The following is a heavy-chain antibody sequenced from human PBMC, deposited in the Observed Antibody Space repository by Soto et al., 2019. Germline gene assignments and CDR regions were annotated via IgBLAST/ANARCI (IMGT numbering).Heavy chain of an antibody. CDR1: GYSFTTYG. Sequence: ASVKVSCKDSGYSFTTYGISWVRQAPGQGLEWVGWISAYNGDTNYAQNFQGRVTMTTDTSMRIVYMELRSLRSDDTAVYYCARDGYCSGGTCYDPTLDYWGQGTLVTVSS. CDR2: ISAYNGDT. V-gene: IGHV1-18*01. D-gene: IGHD2-15*01. CDR3: ARDGYCSGGTCYDPTLDY. J-gene: IGHJ4*02.